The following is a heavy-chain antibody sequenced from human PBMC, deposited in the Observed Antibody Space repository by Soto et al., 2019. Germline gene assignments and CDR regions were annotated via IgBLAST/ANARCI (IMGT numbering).Heavy chain of an antibody. CDR3: ARERIRVLRFLEWLVDI. CDR2: INHSGST. Sequence: SETLSLTCAVYGGSFSGYYWSWIRQPPGKGLEWIGEINHSGSTNYNPSLKSRVTISVDTSKNQFSLKLSSVTAADTAVYYCARERIRVLRFLEWLVDIWGQGTMVTVSS. D-gene: IGHD3-3*01. J-gene: IGHJ3*02. CDR1: GGSFSGYY. V-gene: IGHV4-34*01.